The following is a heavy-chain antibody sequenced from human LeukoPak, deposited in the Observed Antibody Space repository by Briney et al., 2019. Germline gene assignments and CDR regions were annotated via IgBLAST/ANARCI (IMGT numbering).Heavy chain of an antibody. D-gene: IGHD3-3*02. CDR3: AKAREGFSPYYFVY. CDR1: GFTFSNYA. Sequence: GRSLRLSCAASGFTFSNYALHWVRQAPGKGLEWVAVISYDGSNKFYADSVRGRFTISRDNSKNTLYLQMNSLRAEDTAVYYCAKAREGFSPYYFVYWGQGTLVTVSS. J-gene: IGHJ4*02. CDR2: ISYDGSNK. V-gene: IGHV3-30*04.